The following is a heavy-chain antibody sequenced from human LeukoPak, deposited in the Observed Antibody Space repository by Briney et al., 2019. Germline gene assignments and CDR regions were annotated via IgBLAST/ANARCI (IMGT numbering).Heavy chain of an antibody. D-gene: IGHD4-17*01. CDR3: ARIVTGDRRPPRRYYYYYMDV. CDR1: GYTFTSYD. J-gene: IGHJ6*03. V-gene: IGHV1-8*01. Sequence: GASVKVSCKASGYTFTSYDINWVRQVTGQGLEWMGRMNPNGGNTGYAQKFQGRVTMTRNTSISTAYMELSSLRSEDTAVYYCARIVTGDRRPPRRYYYYYMDVWGKGTTVTVSS. CDR2: MNPNGGNT.